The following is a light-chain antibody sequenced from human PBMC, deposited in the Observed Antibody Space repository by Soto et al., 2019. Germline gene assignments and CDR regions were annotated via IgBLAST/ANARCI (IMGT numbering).Light chain of an antibody. Sequence: AGGRGSVSCRASLTVSDNYLAWYQQKAGQAPTLVIYDASSRATGIPDRFSASGSGTDFTLTISCLEPEDFPLYYSPQYSSPPLPFAQGTKVDI. CDR3: PQYSSPPLP. J-gene: IGKJ1*01. CDR1: LTVSDNY. CDR2: DAS. V-gene: IGKV3-20*01.